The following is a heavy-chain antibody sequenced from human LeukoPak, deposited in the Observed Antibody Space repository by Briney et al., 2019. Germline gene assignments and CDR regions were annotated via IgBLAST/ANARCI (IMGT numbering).Heavy chain of an antibody. Sequence: GGSLRLSCAASGFTFSNAWMSWVRQAPGKGLEWVGRIKSKTDGGTTDYAAPVKGRFTISRDDSKNTLYLQMNSLKTEDTAVYYCTTGRWGRAGPPDYWGQGTLVTVSS. D-gene: IGHD6-6*01. CDR3: TTGRWGRAGPPDY. CDR1: GFTFSNAW. CDR2: IKSKTDGGTT. V-gene: IGHV3-15*01. J-gene: IGHJ4*02.